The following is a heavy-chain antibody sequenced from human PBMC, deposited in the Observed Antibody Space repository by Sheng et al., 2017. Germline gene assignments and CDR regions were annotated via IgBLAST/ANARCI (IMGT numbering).Heavy chain of an antibody. Sequence: QVQLVESGGGVVQPGRSLRLSCVASGFTFSSYGMQWVRQAPGKGLEWVAVIWYDGSKKYYADSVKGRFTISRDNSKNTLYLQMNSLRVEDTAVYFCARDNRDASDYWGQGTLVHRLL. CDR1: GFTFSSYG. CDR2: IWYDGSKK. J-gene: IGHJ4*02. V-gene: IGHV3-33*01. CDR3: ARDNRDASDY.